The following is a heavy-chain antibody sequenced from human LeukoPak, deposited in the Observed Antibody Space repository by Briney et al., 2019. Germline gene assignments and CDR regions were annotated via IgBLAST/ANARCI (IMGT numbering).Heavy chain of an antibody. CDR3: ARVSIAAAGPSDY. CDR1: CGSISSSSYY. D-gene: IGHD6-13*01. CDR2: IYYSGST. Sequence: PSETLSLTCTVSCGSISSSSYYWGWIRQPPGKGLEWIGSIYYSGSTYYNPSLKSRVTISVDTSKNQFSLKLSSVTAADTAVYYCARVSIAAAGPSDYWGQGTLVTVSS. J-gene: IGHJ4*02. V-gene: IGHV4-39*01.